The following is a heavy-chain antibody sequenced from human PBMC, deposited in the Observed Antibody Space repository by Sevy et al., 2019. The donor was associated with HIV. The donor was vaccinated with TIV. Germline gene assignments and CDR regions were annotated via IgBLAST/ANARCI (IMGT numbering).Heavy chain of an antibody. V-gene: IGHV4-38-2*02. CDR1: GYSISSGYY. CDR2: IYHGGST. CDR3: ASGGYSSSWPHFDY. Sequence: SETLSLTCTVSGYSISSGYYWGWIRQPPGKGLEWIGSIYHGGSTYYNPSLKSRVTISVDTSKNQFSLKLSSVTAADTAVYYCASGGYSSSWPHFDYWGQGTLVTVSS. J-gene: IGHJ4*02. D-gene: IGHD6-13*01.